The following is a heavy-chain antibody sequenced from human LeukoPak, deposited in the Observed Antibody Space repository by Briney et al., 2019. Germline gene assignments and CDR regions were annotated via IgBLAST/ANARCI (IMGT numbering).Heavy chain of an antibody. J-gene: IGHJ5*02. D-gene: IGHD3-16*01. CDR2: IYYSGST. Sequence: SETLSLTCTVSGGSISSYYWSWIRQPPGKGLEWIGYIYYSGSTNYNPSLKSRVTISVDTSKNQFSLKLSSVTAADTAVYYCARREKYVYANGVSVWFDPWGQGTLVTVSS. CDR1: GGSISSYY. V-gene: IGHV4-59*08. CDR3: ARREKYVYANGVSVWFDP.